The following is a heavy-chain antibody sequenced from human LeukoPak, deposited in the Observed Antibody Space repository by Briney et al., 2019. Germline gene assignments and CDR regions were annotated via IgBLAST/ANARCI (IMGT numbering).Heavy chain of an antibody. CDR3: ARDPKSQLLLDY. V-gene: IGHV1-46*01. Sequence: GASVKVSCKASGYTFTNYHMHWVRQAPGQGLEWMGRINPSAGGTSYAQKFQGRVTMTTDTSTSTVYMELISLRSEDTAVYYCARDPKSQLLLDYWGQGTLITVSS. CDR1: GYTFTNYH. CDR2: INPSAGGT. D-gene: IGHD2-2*01. J-gene: IGHJ4*02.